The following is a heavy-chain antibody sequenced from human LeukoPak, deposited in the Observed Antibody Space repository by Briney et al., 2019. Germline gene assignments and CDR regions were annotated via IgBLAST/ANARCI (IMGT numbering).Heavy chain of an antibody. J-gene: IGHJ4*02. Sequence: GRSLRLSCAASGFTFSSYAMHWVRQAPGKGLEWVAVISYDGSNKYYADSVKGRFAISRDNSKNTLYLQMNSLRAEDTAVYYCARDPTQRYCSGGSCYNAVLYYFDYWGQGTLVTVSS. CDR3: ARDPTQRYCSGGSCYNAVLYYFDY. V-gene: IGHV3-30*09. CDR1: GFTFSSYA. CDR2: ISYDGSNK. D-gene: IGHD2-15*01.